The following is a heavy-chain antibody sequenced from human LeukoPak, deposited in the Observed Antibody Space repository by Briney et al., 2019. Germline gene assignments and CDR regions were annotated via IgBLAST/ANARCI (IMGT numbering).Heavy chain of an antibody. CDR1: GFTFDDYA. J-gene: IGHJ4*02. Sequence: PGGSLRLSCAASGFTFDDYAMHWVRQAPGKGLEWVSGISWNSGSIGYADSVKGRFTISRDNAKNTLYLQMNSLRAEDTAVYYCAQMATPFWGQGTLVTVSS. V-gene: IGHV3-9*01. CDR2: ISWNSGSI. D-gene: IGHD5-24*01. CDR3: AQMATPF.